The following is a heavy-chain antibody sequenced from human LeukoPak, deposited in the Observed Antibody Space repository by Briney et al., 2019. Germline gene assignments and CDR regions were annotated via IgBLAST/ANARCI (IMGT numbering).Heavy chain of an antibody. CDR2: IYYSGST. Sequence: SETLSLTCTVSGGSISSYYWSWIRQPPGKGLEWIGYIYYSGSTYYNPSLKSRVTISVDTSKNQFSLKLSSVTAADTAVYYCARGSGYDYGAPRVFDPWGQGTLVTVSS. J-gene: IGHJ5*02. D-gene: IGHD4-17*01. V-gene: IGHV4-59*12. CDR1: GGSISSYY. CDR3: ARGSGYDYGAPRVFDP.